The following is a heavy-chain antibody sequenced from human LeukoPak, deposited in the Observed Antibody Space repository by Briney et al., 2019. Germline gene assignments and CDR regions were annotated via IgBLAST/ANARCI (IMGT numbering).Heavy chain of an antibody. J-gene: IGHJ4*02. CDR2: IYHSGST. Sequence: SETLSLTCTVSGYSISSGYYWGWIRQPPGKGLEWIGSIYHSGSTYYNPSPKSRVTISVDTSKNQFSLKLSSVTAADTAVYYCAREVGATYPDEGYWGQGTLVTVSS. D-gene: IGHD1-26*01. V-gene: IGHV4-38-2*02. CDR1: GYSISSGYY. CDR3: AREVGATYPDEGY.